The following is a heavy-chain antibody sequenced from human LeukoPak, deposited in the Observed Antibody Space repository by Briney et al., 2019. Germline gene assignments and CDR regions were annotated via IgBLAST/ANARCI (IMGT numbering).Heavy chain of an antibody. Sequence: ASVKVSCKASGYTFTSYGISWVRQAPGQGLEWMGWISAYNGNTNYAQKLQGRVTMTTDTSTSTAYMELRSLRSDDTAVYYCARDIYCSSTSCYGIGAFDPWGQGTLVTVSS. CDR3: ARDIYCSSTSCYGIGAFDP. J-gene: IGHJ5*02. V-gene: IGHV1-18*01. D-gene: IGHD2-2*01. CDR1: GYTFTSYG. CDR2: ISAYNGNT.